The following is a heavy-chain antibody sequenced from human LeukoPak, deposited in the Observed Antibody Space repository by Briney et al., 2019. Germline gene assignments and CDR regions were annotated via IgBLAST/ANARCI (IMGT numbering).Heavy chain of an antibody. V-gene: IGHV1-2*02. CDR1: GYTFTGYY. D-gene: IGHD5-18*01. J-gene: IGHJ3*02. CDR3: AKGAWGYTYGPTDAFDI. CDR2: INPNSGGT. Sequence: ASVKVSCKASGYTFTGYYMYWVRQAPGQGLECMGWINPNSGGTNYAQKLQGRVTMTTDTSTSTVYMELRSLRSDDTAVYYCAKGAWGYTYGPTDAFDIWGQGTMVTVSS.